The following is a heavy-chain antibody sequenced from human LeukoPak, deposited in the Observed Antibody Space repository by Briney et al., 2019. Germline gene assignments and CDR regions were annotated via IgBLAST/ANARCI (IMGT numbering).Heavy chain of an antibody. CDR1: GYTFTGYY. CDR3: ARVRDLDCSSTSCYRGNYYHYGMDV. J-gene: IGHJ6*02. D-gene: IGHD2-2*02. Sequence: ASVKVSCKASGYTFTGYYMHWVRQAPGQGLEWMGWINPNSGGTNYAQKFQGRVTMTRDTSISTAYMELSRLRSDDTAVYYCARVRDLDCSSTSCYRGNYYHYGMDVWGQGTTVTVSS. CDR2: INPNSGGT. V-gene: IGHV1-2*02.